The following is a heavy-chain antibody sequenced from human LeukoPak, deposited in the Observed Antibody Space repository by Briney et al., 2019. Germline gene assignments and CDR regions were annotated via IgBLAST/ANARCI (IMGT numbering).Heavy chain of an antibody. Sequence: SETLSLTCAVYGGSFSGYYWSWIRQPPGKGLEWIGEINHSGSTNYNPSLKGRVTISVDTSKDQFSLKQSSVTAADTAVYYCARGFRVVRPVGIFDYWGQGTLVTVSS. CDR2: INHSGST. V-gene: IGHV4-34*01. D-gene: IGHD3-10*01. CDR3: ARGFRVVRPVGIFDY. CDR1: GGSFSGYY. J-gene: IGHJ4*02.